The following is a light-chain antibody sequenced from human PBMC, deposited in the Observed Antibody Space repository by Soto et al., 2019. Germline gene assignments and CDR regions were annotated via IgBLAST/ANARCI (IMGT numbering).Light chain of an antibody. CDR2: EVT. Sequence: QSALTQPPSASGSPGQSVTISCTGTSSDVGAYKYVSWCQQYPGKAPKLMNYEVTKRPSGVPDRFSASKSGNMASLTVSGLQAEDAADYYCTSYVGNDIWVFGGGTNLTVL. V-gene: IGLV2-8*01. CDR1: SSDVGAYKY. J-gene: IGLJ3*02. CDR3: TSYVGNDIWV.